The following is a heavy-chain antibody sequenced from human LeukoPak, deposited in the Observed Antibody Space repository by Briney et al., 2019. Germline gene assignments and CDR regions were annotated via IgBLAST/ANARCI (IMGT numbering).Heavy chain of an antibody. CDR1: GASISSGNYH. CDR3: ARNRAVGRSYYYYMDV. Sequence: SETLSLTCTVSGASISSGNYHWAWMRQPPGKGPEWIGSMFYSGSTYYNPSLKSRVTISVDTSKNQFSLKLSSVTAADTAVYYCARNRAVGRSYYYYMDVWGKGTTVTVSS. V-gene: IGHV4-39*07. CDR2: MFYSGST. D-gene: IGHD6-19*01. J-gene: IGHJ6*03.